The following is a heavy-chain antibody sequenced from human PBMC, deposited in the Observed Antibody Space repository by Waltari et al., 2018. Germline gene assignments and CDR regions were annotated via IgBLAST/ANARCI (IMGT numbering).Heavy chain of an antibody. Sequence: LKPSETLSLTCSVYGGSVSAYYWSWIRQPPGKGLEWIGEIHHSGYTKYNPSLKSRVTMSLDTSKNQFSLNLRSVTAADTSLYFCARGRTSELWFGEFNYWGQGTLVTVSS. CDR3: ARGRTSELWFGEFNY. CDR1: GGSVSAYY. D-gene: IGHD3-10*01. CDR2: IHHSGYT. V-gene: IGHV4-34*01. J-gene: IGHJ4*02.